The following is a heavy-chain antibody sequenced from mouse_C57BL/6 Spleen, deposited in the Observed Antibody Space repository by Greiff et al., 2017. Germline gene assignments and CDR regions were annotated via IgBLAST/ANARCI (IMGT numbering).Heavy chain of an antibody. V-gene: IGHV1-55*01. Sequence: QVQLQQPGAELVKPGASVKMSCKASGYTFTSYWITWVKQRPGQGLEWIGDIYPGSGSTNYNEKFKSKATLTVDTSSSTAYMQLSSLTSEDSAVYYCARRLITTAPFDYWGQGTTRTVSS. CDR2: IYPGSGST. CDR3: ARRLITTAPFDY. D-gene: IGHD1-2*01. J-gene: IGHJ2*01. CDR1: GYTFTSYW.